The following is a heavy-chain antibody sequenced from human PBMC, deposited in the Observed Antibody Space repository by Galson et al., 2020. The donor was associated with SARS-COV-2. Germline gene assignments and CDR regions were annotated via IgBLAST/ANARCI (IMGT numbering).Heavy chain of an antibody. CDR3: ARIDSSGCGGNY. CDR1: ALSLTTSGMC. D-gene: IGHD6-19*01. Sequence: ESGPTLLKPTQTLTLTCTFSALSLTTSGMCVYWIRQPPGQPLECLARSDWDGGKYYSTSLKTRLTISNDTYKNQVVLTMTDMDPVDTATYYCARIDSSGCGGNYWGQGTPVTVSS. V-gene: IGHV2-70*11. CDR2: SDWDGGK. J-gene: IGHJ4*02.